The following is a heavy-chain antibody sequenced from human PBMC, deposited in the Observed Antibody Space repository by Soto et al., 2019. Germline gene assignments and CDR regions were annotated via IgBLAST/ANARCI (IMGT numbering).Heavy chain of an antibody. D-gene: IGHD5-18*01. CDR2: ISAYNGNT. CDR3: ARVYGQWIQLWIHYGMDV. CDR1: GYTFTSYG. J-gene: IGHJ6*02. Sequence: ASVKVSCKASGYTFTSYGISWFRQAPGQGLEWMGWISAYNGNTNYAQKLQGRVTMTTDTSTSTAYMELRSLRSDDKAVYYCARVYGQWIQLWIHYGMDVWGQGTKVTVSS. V-gene: IGHV1-18*01.